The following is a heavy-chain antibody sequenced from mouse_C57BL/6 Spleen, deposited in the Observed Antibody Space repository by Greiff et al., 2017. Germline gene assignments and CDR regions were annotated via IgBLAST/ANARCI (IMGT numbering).Heavy chain of an antibody. D-gene: IGHD1-1*01. CDR2: IDPETGGT. CDR1: GYTFTDYE. V-gene: IGHV1-15*01. J-gene: IGHJ4*01. CDR3: TRSGRSYAMDY. Sequence: QVQLKQSGAELVRPGASVTLSCKASGYTFTDYEMHWVKQTPVHGLEWIGAIDPETGGTAYNQKFKGKAILTADKSSSTAYMELRSLTSEDSAVYYCTRSGRSYAMDYWGQGTSVNVSS.